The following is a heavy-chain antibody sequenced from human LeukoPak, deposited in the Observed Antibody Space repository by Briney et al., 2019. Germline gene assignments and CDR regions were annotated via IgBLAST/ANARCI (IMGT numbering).Heavy chain of an antibody. CDR1: GYTFTSYD. D-gene: IGHD1-20*01. CDR3: ARDAQVTGTTPLDY. Sequence: GASVKVSCKASGYTFTSYDINWVRQATGQGLEWMGWMNPNSDNTGYAQKFQGRVTMTTDTSTSTAYMELRSLRSDDTAVYYCARDAQVTGTTPLDYWGQGTLVTVSS. CDR2: MNPNSDNT. V-gene: IGHV1-8*01. J-gene: IGHJ4*02.